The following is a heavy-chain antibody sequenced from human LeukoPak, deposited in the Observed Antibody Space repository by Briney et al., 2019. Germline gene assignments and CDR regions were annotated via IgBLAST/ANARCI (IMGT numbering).Heavy chain of an antibody. V-gene: IGHV1-2*02. CDR2: INPNSDGT. Sequence: ASVKVSCKASGYTFTGYYMHWVRQAPGQGREWMGWINPNSDGTNYAQKFQGRVTMTRDTSISTAYMELSRLRSDDTAVYYCASDWGLSQLEYCSNTNCYMGAFDIWGQGTMVTVSS. D-gene: IGHD2-2*02. CDR3: ASDWGLSQLEYCSNTNCYMGAFDI. J-gene: IGHJ3*02. CDR1: GYTFTGYY.